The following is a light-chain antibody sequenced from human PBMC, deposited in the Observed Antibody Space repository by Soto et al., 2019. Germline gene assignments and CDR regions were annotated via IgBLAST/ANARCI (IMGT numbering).Light chain of an antibody. J-gene: IGKJ3*01. CDR2: GAS. Sequence: IVLTQSPGTLSLSPGERATLSCRASQSVSSSYLAWYQQKPGQAPRLLIYGASSRATGIPDRFSGSASGTDLTLTISRVEPEDFAVYYCQQYGSSPGFTFGPGTKVDIK. CDR1: QSVSSSY. V-gene: IGKV3-20*01. CDR3: QQYGSSPGFT.